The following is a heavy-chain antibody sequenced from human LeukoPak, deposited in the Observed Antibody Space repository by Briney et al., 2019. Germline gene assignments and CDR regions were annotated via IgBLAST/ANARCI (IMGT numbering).Heavy chain of an antibody. D-gene: IGHD1-14*01. V-gene: IGHV4-31*03. CDR1: GGSISSGGYY. Sequence: SETLSLTCTVSGGSISSGGYYWSWIRQHPGKGLEWIGYIYYSGSTYYNPSLKSRVTISVDTSKNQFSLKLSSVTAADTATYYCAREGRDRNRFEYWGHGTLVTVSS. J-gene: IGHJ4*01. CDR3: AREGRDRNRFEY. CDR2: IYYSGST.